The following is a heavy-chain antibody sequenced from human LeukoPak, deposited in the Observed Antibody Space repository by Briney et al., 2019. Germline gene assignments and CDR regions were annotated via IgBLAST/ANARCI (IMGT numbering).Heavy chain of an antibody. D-gene: IGHD3/OR15-3a*01. Sequence: GGSLRLSCAASGFTFSSYSMNWVRQAPGKGLEWVSAISGSGGSTYYADSVKGRFTISRDNSKNTLYLQMNSLRAEDTAVYYCAKCKRGFGPYYYYGMDVWGQGTTVTVSS. J-gene: IGHJ6*02. CDR1: GFTFSSYS. CDR3: AKCKRGFGPYYYYGMDV. CDR2: ISGSGGST. V-gene: IGHV3-23*01.